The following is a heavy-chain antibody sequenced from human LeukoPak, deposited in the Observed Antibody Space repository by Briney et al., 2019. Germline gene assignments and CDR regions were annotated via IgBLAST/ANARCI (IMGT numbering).Heavy chain of an antibody. V-gene: IGHV3-23*01. CDR2: ISGSGGST. CDR1: GFTFSSYA. Sequence: GASVKVSCKASGFTFSSYAMSWVRQAPGKGLEWVSAISGSGGSTYYADSVKGRFTISRDNSKNTLYLQMNSLRAEDTAVYYCARGAMIVVVTEDAFDIWGQGTMVTVSS. J-gene: IGHJ3*02. CDR3: ARGAMIVVVTEDAFDI. D-gene: IGHD3-22*01.